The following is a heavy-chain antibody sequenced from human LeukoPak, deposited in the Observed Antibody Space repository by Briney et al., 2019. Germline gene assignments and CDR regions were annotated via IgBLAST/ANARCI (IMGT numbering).Heavy chain of an antibody. J-gene: IGHJ4*02. CDR2: IKQDGSEK. D-gene: IGHD3-22*01. Sequence: GGSLRLSCAASGFTFSSFWMTWARQAPGKGLEWVANIKQDGSEKYYVDSVRGRFTISRDNATNSLYLQMNSLRAEDTAVYYCAKEYTPNYYYDSSGYYDYWGQGTLVTVSS. CDR1: GFTFSSFW. V-gene: IGHV3-7*01. CDR3: AKEYTPNYYYDSSGYYDY.